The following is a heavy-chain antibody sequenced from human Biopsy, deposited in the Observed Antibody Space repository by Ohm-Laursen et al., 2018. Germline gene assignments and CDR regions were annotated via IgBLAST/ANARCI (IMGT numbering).Heavy chain of an antibody. CDR1: GDSLTSGPEN. CDR3: AREPRIAAVAYFDP. V-gene: IGHV4-61*01. Sequence: TLSLTCTVSGDSLTSGPENWSWLRQSPGQGLEYIGFIYSGGNTNYNPSLKSLVTMSVDTSKNQFSLILSSMTAADTAVYYCAREPRIAAVAYFDPWGQGTLVTVSS. CDR2: IYSGGNT. D-gene: IGHD6-13*01. J-gene: IGHJ5*02.